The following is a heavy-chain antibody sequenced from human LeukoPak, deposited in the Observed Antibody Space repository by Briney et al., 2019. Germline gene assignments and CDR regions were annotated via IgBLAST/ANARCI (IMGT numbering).Heavy chain of an antibody. V-gene: IGHV3-11*06. CDR1: GFTFSDYY. Sequence: GGSLRLSCAASGFTFSDYYMSWIRQAPGKGLEWVSYISSSSSYTNYADSVKGRFTISRDNAKNSLYLQMNSLRAEDTAVYYCARDLGPMVYYYYGMDVWGQGTTVTVSS. D-gene: IGHD3-10*01. CDR2: ISSSSSYT. CDR3: ARDLGPMVYYYYGMDV. J-gene: IGHJ6*02.